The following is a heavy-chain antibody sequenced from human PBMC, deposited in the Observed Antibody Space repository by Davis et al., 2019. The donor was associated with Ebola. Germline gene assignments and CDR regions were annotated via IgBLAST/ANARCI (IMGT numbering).Heavy chain of an antibody. CDR1: GFTFSSYS. Sequence: GESLKISCAASGFTFSSYSMNWVRQAPGKGLEWVSYISSSSSTIYYADSVKGRFTISRDNAKNSLYLQMNSLRAEDTAVYYCARDGYCSGGSWCWFDPWGQGTTVTVSS. CDR3: ARDGYCSGGSWCWFDP. D-gene: IGHD2-15*01. V-gene: IGHV3-48*04. J-gene: IGHJ5*01. CDR2: ISSSSSTI.